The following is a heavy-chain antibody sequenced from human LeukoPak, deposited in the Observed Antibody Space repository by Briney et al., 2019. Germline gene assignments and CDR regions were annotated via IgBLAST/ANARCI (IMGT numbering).Heavy chain of an antibody. CDR2: ISYDGSNK. CDR3: AKSATMVKEYYFDY. D-gene: IGHD3-10*01. CDR1: GFTFSSYA. V-gene: IGHV3-30-3*02. Sequence: GGSLRLSCAASGFTFSSYALHWVRQAPGKGLEWVAVISYDGSNKYYADSVKGRFTISRDNSKNTLYLQMNSLRAEDTAVYYCAKSATMVKEYYFDYWGQGTLVTVSS. J-gene: IGHJ4*02.